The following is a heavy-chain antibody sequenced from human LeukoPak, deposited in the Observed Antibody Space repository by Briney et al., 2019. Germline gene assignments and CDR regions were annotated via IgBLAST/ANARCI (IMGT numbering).Heavy chain of an antibody. CDR2: IHYSGYT. D-gene: IGHD7-27*01. CDR3: ARHWGSDWYFDL. V-gene: IGHV4-59*01. Sequence: PSETLSLTCAVSGGSISNYYCSWIRQPPGKGLEWLGYIHYSGYTNYNPSLKSRVTISVATSKNQFSLNLSSVTAADTAVYYCARHWGSDWYFDLWGRGTLVTVSS. CDR1: GGSISNYY. J-gene: IGHJ2*01.